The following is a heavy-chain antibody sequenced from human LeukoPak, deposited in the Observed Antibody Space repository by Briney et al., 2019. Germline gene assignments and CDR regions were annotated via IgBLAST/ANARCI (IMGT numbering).Heavy chain of an antibody. CDR2: IYYSGST. Sequence: SETLSLTCTVSGGSISSYYWSWIRQPPGKGLEWIGYIYYSGSTNYNPSLKSRVTISVDTSKNQFSLKLSSVTAADTAVYYCASFFISGPNSSGWYSDAFDIWGQGTMVTVSS. V-gene: IGHV4-59*01. CDR3: ASFFISGPNSSGWYSDAFDI. J-gene: IGHJ3*02. D-gene: IGHD6-19*01. CDR1: GGSISSYY.